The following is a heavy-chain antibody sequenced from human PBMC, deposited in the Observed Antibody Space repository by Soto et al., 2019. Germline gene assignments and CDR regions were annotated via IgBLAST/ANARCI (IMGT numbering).Heavy chain of an antibody. CDR1: VYTFTAYY. J-gene: IGHJ6*02. V-gene: IGHV1-2*02. Sequence: XSVKVSCKASVYTFTAYYMHWVRQAPGQGLEWMGWINPNSGGTNYAQKFQGRVTMTRDTSISTAYMELSRLRSDDTAVYYCARVGFGNYDLWSRSQYEPDYYYYGMDVWGQGTTVTVSS. D-gene: IGHD3-3*01. CDR3: ARVGFGNYDLWSRSQYEPDYYYYGMDV. CDR2: INPNSGGT.